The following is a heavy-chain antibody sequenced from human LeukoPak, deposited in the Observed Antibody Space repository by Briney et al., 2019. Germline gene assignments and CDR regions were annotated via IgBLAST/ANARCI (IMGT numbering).Heavy chain of an antibody. CDR3: ALIAAAGLFDY. J-gene: IGHJ4*02. Sequence: SVKVSCKASGDTFSSYGISWVRQAPGQGLEWMGGIIPISGTAEYAQKFQGRVTITTDESTSTAYMELSSLTSEDTAVYYCALIAAAGLFDYWGQGTLVTVSS. CDR2: IIPISGTA. CDR1: GDTFSSYG. D-gene: IGHD6-13*01. V-gene: IGHV1-69*05.